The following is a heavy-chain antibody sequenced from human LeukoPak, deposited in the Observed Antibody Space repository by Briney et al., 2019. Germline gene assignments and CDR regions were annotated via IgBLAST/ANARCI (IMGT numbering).Heavy chain of an antibody. CDR1: GVSIFSSY. Sequence: PSETLSLTCTVSGVSIFSSYWNWVRQPPGKGLEWIGYVHYSGSTNYNPSLKSRGTISVDTSKSQFSLKLSSATAADTAVYYCATGRSIRYFDYWGQGTLLTVSS. CDR3: ATGRSIRYFDY. D-gene: IGHD3-9*01. CDR2: VHYSGST. V-gene: IGHV4-59*12. J-gene: IGHJ4*02.